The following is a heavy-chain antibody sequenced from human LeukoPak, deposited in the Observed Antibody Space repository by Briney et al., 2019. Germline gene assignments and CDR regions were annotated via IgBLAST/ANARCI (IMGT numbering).Heavy chain of an antibody. Sequence: PGGSLRLSCAASGFTVSSNYMSWVRQAPGKGLEWVANIKQDGSEKYYVDSVKGRFTISRDNAKNSLYLQMNSLRAEDTAVYYCARIRMVRGVITWGQGTLVTVSS. CDR3: ARIRMVRGVIT. J-gene: IGHJ4*02. D-gene: IGHD3-10*01. CDR1: GFTVSSNY. V-gene: IGHV3-7*01. CDR2: IKQDGSEK.